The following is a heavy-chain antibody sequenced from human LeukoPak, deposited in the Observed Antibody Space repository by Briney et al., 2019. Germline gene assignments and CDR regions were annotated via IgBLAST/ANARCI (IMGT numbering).Heavy chain of an antibody. D-gene: IGHD2-21*01. CDR2: ISAYNGNT. J-gene: IGHJ6*03. Sequence: AAVKVSCKASGYTFTSYGISWVRRAPGQGLEWMGWISAYNGNTNYAQKLQGRVTMTTDTSTSTAYMELRSLRSDDTAVYYCARNDPLWYYYYMDVWGKGTTVTISS. CDR1: GYTFTSYG. CDR3: ARNDPLWYYYYMDV. V-gene: IGHV1-18*01.